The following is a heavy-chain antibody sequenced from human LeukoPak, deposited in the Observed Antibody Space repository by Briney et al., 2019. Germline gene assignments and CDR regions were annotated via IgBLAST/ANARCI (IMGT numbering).Heavy chain of an antibody. D-gene: IGHD4-17*01. CDR3: ARVAGVTTVNWFDP. CDR1: GYNFLKYG. J-gene: IGHJ5*02. V-gene: IGHV1-18*01. CDR2: ISGYNGNT. Sequence: ASVRVSCKASGYNFLKYGVSWVRQAPGQGLEWMGWISGYNGNTNYAQKLQGRVTMTTDTSTSTAYMELRSLRSDDTAVYYCARVAGVTTVNWFDPWGQGTLVTVSS.